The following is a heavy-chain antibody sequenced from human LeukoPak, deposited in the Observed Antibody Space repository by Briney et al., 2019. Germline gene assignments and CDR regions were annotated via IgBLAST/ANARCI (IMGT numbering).Heavy chain of an antibody. CDR2: INHSGST. CDR1: GGSFSGYY. V-gene: IGHV4-34*01. CDR3: ARHGRTNGDSKKAFDY. Sequence: SETLSLTCAVYGGSFSGYYWSWIRQPPGRGLEWIGEINHSGSTNYNPSLKSRVTISVDTSKNQFSLKLSSVTAADTAVYYCARHGRTNGDSKKAFDYWGQGTLVTVSS. D-gene: IGHD4-17*01. J-gene: IGHJ4*02.